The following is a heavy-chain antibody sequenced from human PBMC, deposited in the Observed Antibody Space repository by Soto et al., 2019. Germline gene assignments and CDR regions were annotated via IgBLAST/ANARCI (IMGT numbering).Heavy chain of an antibody. CDR1: GYTFDSNW. J-gene: IGHJ4*02. D-gene: IGHD3-10*01. Sequence: GESLKISCQTAGYTFDSNWIGWVRQMPGKGLEWMGIIYPGDSETRYSPSFQGQVTFSVDRSFKTAYLQWRSLQASDTAMYYCARLLDYWGEPHYFDSWGQGTAVTVS. CDR2: IYPGDSET. V-gene: IGHV5-51*01. CDR3: ARLLDYWGEPHYFDS.